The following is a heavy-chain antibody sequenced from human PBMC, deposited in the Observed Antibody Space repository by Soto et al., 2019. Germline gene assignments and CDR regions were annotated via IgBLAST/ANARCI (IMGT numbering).Heavy chain of an antibody. CDR3: ARMYYYGSGSYYNGSYYYGMDV. J-gene: IGHJ6*02. CDR1: GGSISSGGYY. Sequence: PSETLSLTCTVSGGSISSGGYYWSWIRQHPGKGLEWIGYIYYSGSTYYNPSLKSRVTISVDTSKNQFSLKLSSVTAADTAVYYCARMYYYGSGSYYNGSYYYGMDVWGQGTTVTVSS. CDR2: IYYSGST. V-gene: IGHV4-31*03. D-gene: IGHD3-10*01.